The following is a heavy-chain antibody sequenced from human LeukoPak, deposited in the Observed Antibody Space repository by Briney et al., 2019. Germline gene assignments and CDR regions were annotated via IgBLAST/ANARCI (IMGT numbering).Heavy chain of an antibody. D-gene: IGHD6-13*01. CDR1: GFTFSTYG. V-gene: IGHV3-33*01. CDR3: ARGISAADY. J-gene: IGHJ4*02. Sequence: GGSLRLSCAASGFTFSTYGMHWVRQAPGKGLEWVALIWYDGNKRYYADSVKGRFTISRDNSNNTLYLQMNSLRAEDTAVYYCARGISAADYWGQGTLVTVSS. CDR2: IWYDGNKR.